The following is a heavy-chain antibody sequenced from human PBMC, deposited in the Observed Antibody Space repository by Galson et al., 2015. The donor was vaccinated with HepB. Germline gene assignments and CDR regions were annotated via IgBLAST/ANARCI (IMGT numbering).Heavy chain of an antibody. CDR3: ARIVYGDLVIDY. D-gene: IGHD4-17*01. V-gene: IGHV3-21*01. J-gene: IGHJ4*02. CDR2: ISASSSYI. Sequence: GLEWVSSISASSSYIYYADSVKGRFTISRDNAKNSLYLQMNSLRAEDTAVYYCARIVYGDLVIDYWGQGTLVTVSS.